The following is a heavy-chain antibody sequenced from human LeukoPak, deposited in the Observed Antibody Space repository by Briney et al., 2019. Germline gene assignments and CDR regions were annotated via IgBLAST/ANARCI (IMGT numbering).Heavy chain of an antibody. CDR3: AKDGVRGFIGPAAKRYYYYYYMDV. V-gene: IGHV3-30*02. Sequence: GGSLRLSCAASGFTFTTYTMSWVRQAPGKGLEWVAFIRYDGSNKYYADSVKGRFTISRDNSKNTLYLQMNSLRAEDTAVYYCAKDGVRGFIGPAAKRYYYYYYMDVWGKGTTVTVSS. J-gene: IGHJ6*03. D-gene: IGHD2-2*01. CDR2: IRYDGSNK. CDR1: GFTFTTYT.